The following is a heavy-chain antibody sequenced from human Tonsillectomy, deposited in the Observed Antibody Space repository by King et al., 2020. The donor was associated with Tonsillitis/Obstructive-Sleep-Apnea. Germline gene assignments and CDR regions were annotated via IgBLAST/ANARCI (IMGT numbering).Heavy chain of an antibody. V-gene: IGHV1-69*12. D-gene: IGHD6-19*01. Sequence: QLVQSGADVKKPGSSVKVSCKASGGTFSSYGISWVRQAPGQGLEWMGGIMPIFGTAKYAEKFQGRVTITADVSTRTAYMEVSSLRSEDTAVYYCARDPHTSGWYYFDYWGQGTLVTVSS. CDR3: ARDPHTSGWYYFDY. J-gene: IGHJ4*02. CDR1: GGTFSSYG. CDR2: IMPIFGTA.